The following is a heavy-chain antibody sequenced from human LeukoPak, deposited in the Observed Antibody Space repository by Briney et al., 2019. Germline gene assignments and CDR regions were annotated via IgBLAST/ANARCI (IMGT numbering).Heavy chain of an antibody. CDR3: SDGGY. CDR2: VKSRSDGGTI. V-gene: IGHV3-15*01. J-gene: IGHJ4*02. CDR1: GFTLSNAW. D-gene: IGHD3-10*01. Sequence: GGSLRLSCAASGFTLSNAWMSWVRQAPGKGLEWVGRVKSRSDGGTIDYAAPVKGRFTVSRDDSKITLYLQMNSLKTEDTAVYYCSDGGYWGQGTLVTVSS.